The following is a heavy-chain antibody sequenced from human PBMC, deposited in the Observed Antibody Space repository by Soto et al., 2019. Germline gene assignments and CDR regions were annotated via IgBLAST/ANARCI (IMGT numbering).Heavy chain of an antibody. V-gene: IGHV1-8*01. J-gene: IGHJ5*02. Sequence: ASLKVSCKASGYTFTSHDINWMRQTTGQGLEWMGWMSPNSGNTDYAQKFQGRVTMTRNTSISTAYMELSSLRSEDTAVYYCSRERSAAGTGWFVPWGQGTLVTVSS. CDR1: GYTFTSHD. D-gene: IGHD6-13*01. CDR3: SRERSAAGTGWFVP. CDR2: MSPNSGNT.